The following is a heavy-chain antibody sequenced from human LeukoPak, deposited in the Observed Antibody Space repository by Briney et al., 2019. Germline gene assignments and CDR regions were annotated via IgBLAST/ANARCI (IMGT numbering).Heavy chain of an antibody. CDR2: ISGSGDTT. J-gene: IGHJ4*02. CDR1: GFTFSSYA. CDR3: AKDLGIVVVPAAIGY. D-gene: IGHD2-2*03. V-gene: IGHV3-23*01. Sequence: GGSLRLSCVASGFTFSSYAMSWVRQAPGKGLGWVSAISGSGDTTYYADSVKGRFTISRDNSKNTLYLQMNSLRAEDTAVYYCAKDLGIVVVPAAIGYWGQGTLVTVSS.